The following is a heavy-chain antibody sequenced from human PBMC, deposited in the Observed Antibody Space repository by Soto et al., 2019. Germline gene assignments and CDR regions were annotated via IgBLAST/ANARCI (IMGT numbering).Heavy chain of an antibody. D-gene: IGHD3-3*01. CDR2: IYSGGST. CDR1: GFTVSSNY. CDR3: VRLLDFWSGYPHYFDY. J-gene: IGHJ4*02. V-gene: IGHV3-66*04. Sequence: GGSLRLSCAASGFTVSSNYMSWVRQAPGKGLEWVSVIYSGGSTYYADSVKGRFTISRDNSKNTLYLQMNSLRAEDTAVYYCVRLLDFWSGYPHYFDYWGQGTLVTVSS.